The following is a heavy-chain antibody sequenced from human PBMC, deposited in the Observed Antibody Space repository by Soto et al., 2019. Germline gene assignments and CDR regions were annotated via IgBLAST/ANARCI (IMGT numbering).Heavy chain of an antibody. CDR3: ARGQVVAAQH. J-gene: IGHJ4*02. D-gene: IGHD2-15*01. Sequence: QLQLQESGSGLVKPSQTLSLTCAVSGGSISSGGYSWSWIRQPPGKGLEWIGYIYHSGSTYYNPSLESRVTISVDRGKNQFSRKPSSVPAADTAVYYGARGQVVAAQHWGQGTLVTVSS. V-gene: IGHV4-30-2*01. CDR1: GGSISSGGYS. CDR2: IYHSGST.